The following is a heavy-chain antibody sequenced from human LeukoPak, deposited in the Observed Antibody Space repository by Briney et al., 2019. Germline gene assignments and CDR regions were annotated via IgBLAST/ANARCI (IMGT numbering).Heavy chain of an antibody. Sequence: GGSLRLSCAASGFTFSDYYMNWVRQAPGKGLEWVSSISSSSSYIYYADSVKGRFTISRDNAKNSLYLQMNSLRAEDTAVYYCAAYGDYGPFDYWGQGTLVTVSS. CDR2: ISSSSSYI. D-gene: IGHD4-17*01. CDR1: GFTFSDYY. CDR3: AAYGDYGPFDY. V-gene: IGHV3-21*01. J-gene: IGHJ4*02.